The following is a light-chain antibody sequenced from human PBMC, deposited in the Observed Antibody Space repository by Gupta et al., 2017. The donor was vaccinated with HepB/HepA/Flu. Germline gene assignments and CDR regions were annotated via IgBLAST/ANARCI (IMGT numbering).Light chain of an antibody. V-gene: IGKV1-12*01. CDR1: QAINSW. Sequence: IQMTQSPSFVSASVGDTVTITCRASQAINSWLAWYQQKPGRAPKVLIYEASSLQSGVPSRFSGSGYGTDXTLTISXRQQEDVAAYYCQETDSLPPNTFGXGTEVEI. CDR3: QETDSLPPNT. CDR2: EAS. J-gene: IGKJ2*01.